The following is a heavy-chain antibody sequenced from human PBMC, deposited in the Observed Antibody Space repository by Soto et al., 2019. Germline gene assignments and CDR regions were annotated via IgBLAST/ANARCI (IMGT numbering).Heavy chain of an antibody. CDR3: ARDLFEVAASRDYYFLS. V-gene: IGHV3-23*01. Sequence: SLRLSCAASGFTLSSYAMSWVRQAPGKGLEWGSSISGSSGSTYYADSVKGRFTISRDNSKNSLYLQMNSLRDEDTAVYYCARDLFEVAASRDYYFLSRGQGPLVTVSS. CDR1: GFTLSSYA. D-gene: IGHD3-3*01. CDR2: ISGSSGST. J-gene: IGHJ4*02.